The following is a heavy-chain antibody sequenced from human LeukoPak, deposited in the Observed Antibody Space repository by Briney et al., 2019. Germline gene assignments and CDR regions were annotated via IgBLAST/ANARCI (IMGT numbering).Heavy chain of an antibody. V-gene: IGHV3-21*01. Sequence: GGSLRLSCAASGFTFSSYSMNWVRQAPGKGLEWVSSISSSSSYIYYADSVKGRFTISRDNAKNSLYLQMNSRRAEDTAVYYCARAPDFWSGYGVGYWGQGTLVTVSS. J-gene: IGHJ4*02. D-gene: IGHD3-3*01. CDR3: ARAPDFWSGYGVGY. CDR2: ISSSSSYI. CDR1: GFTFSSYS.